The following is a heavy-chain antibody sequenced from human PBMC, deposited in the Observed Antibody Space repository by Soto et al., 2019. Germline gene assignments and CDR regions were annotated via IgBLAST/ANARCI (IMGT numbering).Heavy chain of an antibody. CDR1: GFTFSNYW. Sequence: GGSLRLSCSASGFTFSNYWMHWVRQGPGKGLVWVARLNIDGSTRNYADSVKGRFTISRDNSKNTLYLQMNSLRAEDTAVYYCARDWFDRAYYYDSSGYYYGDYWGQGTLVTVSS. CDR2: LNIDGSTR. V-gene: IGHV3-74*01. D-gene: IGHD3-22*01. CDR3: ARDWFDRAYYYDSSGYYYGDY. J-gene: IGHJ4*02.